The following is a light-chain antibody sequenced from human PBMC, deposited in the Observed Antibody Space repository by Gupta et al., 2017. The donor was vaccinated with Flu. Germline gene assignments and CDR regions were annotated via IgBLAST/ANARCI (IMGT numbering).Light chain of an antibody. Sequence: QSVLTQPPSASGTTGQSVTIYCSGSSSNIGSNTVNWYQQLPGTAPKLLIYSNNQRPSGVPDRFSGSKSGTSASLAISGLQSEDEADYYCAAWDDSLKGLFGGGTKLTVL. CDR2: SNN. CDR3: AAWDDSLKGL. CDR1: SSNIGSNT. V-gene: IGLV1-44*01. J-gene: IGLJ3*02.